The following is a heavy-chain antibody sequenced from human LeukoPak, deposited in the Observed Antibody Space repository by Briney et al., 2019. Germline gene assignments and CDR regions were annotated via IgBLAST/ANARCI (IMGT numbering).Heavy chain of an antibody. CDR1: GGSISSYY. J-gene: IGHJ4*02. CDR3: ARENYDSSGSLDY. D-gene: IGHD3-22*01. Sequence: SETLSLTCTVSGGSISSYYWSWIRQPPGKGLEWIGNIYFSGSTNYNPSLKSRVTISIDTSKNQFSLKLSSVTAADTAVYYCARENYDSSGSLDYWGQGTLVTVSS. CDR2: IYFSGST. V-gene: IGHV4-59*12.